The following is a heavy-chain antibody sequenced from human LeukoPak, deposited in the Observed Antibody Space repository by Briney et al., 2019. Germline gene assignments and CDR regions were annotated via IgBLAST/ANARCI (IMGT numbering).Heavy chain of an antibody. J-gene: IGHJ3*02. CDR3: ARTRGYYGSSGYPYDAFDI. V-gene: IGHV4-59*01. Sequence: SETLSLTCTVSGGSISSYYWSWIRQPPGKGLEWIGYIYYSGSTNYNPSLKSRVTISVDTSKNQFSLKLSSVTAADTAVYYCARTRGYYGSSGYPYDAFDIWGQGTMVTVSS. CDR1: GGSISSYY. D-gene: IGHD3-22*01. CDR2: IYYSGST.